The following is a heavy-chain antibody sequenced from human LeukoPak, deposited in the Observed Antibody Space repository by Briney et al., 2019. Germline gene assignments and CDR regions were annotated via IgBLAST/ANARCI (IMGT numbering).Heavy chain of an antibody. CDR1: GYSISSGYY. CDR2: IYHSGST. Sequence: SETLSLTCTVSGYSISSGYYWGWIRQPPGKGLEWIGSIYHSGSTYYNPSLKSRVTISVDTSKNQFSLKLSSVTAADTAVYYCASFGSIAARWGQGTLVTVSS. V-gene: IGHV4-38-2*02. CDR3: ASFGSIAAR. D-gene: IGHD6-6*01. J-gene: IGHJ4*02.